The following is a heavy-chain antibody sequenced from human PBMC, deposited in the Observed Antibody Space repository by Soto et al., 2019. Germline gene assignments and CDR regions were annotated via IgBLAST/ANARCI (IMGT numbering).Heavy chain of an antibody. Sequence: QVQLQESGPGLVKPSETLSLTCTVSGGSISSYYWSWIRQPPGKGLEWIGYIYYSGSTNYNPSLKSRVTISVDTSKNQFPLKLSSVTAADTVVYYCARRYGRYFDYWGQGTLVTVSS. J-gene: IGHJ4*02. CDR2: IYYSGST. V-gene: IGHV4-59*08. D-gene: IGHD4-17*01. CDR3: ARRYGRYFDY. CDR1: GGSISSYY.